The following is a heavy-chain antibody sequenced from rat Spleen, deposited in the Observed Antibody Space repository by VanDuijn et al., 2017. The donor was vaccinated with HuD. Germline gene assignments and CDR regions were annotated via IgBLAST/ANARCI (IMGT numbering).Heavy chain of an antibody. Sequence: EVQLVESGGGLVQPGRSMKLSCVASGLTFRNYGMAWVRQAPKKGLEWVAYIIHDGGDTYYRDSVKGRFTISRDNVKSILYLHMDSLRSDDTATYYCTTKYYSGDRWAFDYWGQGVMVTVSS. CDR3: TTKYYSGDRWAFDY. V-gene: IGHV5-25*01. CDR1: GLTFRNYG. CDR2: IIHDGGDT. J-gene: IGHJ2*01. D-gene: IGHD1-1*01.